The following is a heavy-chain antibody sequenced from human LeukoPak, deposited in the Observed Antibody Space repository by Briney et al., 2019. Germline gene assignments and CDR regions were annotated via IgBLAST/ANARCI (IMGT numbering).Heavy chain of an antibody. V-gene: IGHV1-2*02. J-gene: IGHJ4*02. Sequence: GASVKVSCKASGYTFTGYYMHWVRQAPGQGLEWMGWINPNSGGTNYAQKFQGRVTMTRDTSISTAYMELSRLRSDDTAVYYCARGGHGSGSYSVGPLGYWGRGTLVTVSS. CDR2: INPNSGGT. CDR1: GYTFTGYY. CDR3: ARGGHGSGSYSVGPLGY. D-gene: IGHD3-10*01.